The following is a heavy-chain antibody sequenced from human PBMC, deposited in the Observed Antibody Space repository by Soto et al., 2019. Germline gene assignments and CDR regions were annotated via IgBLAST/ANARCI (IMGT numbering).Heavy chain of an antibody. Sequence: PSETLSLTCTVSGGSISSGGYYWSWIRQHPGKGLEWIGYIYCSGSTYYNPSLKSRVTISVDTSKNQFSLKLSSVTAADTAVYYCARDGGRYYDILSGRAFDIWGQGTMVTVSS. J-gene: IGHJ3*02. D-gene: IGHD3-9*01. CDR1: GGSISSGGYY. V-gene: IGHV4-31*03. CDR2: IYCSGST. CDR3: ARDGGRYYDILSGRAFDI.